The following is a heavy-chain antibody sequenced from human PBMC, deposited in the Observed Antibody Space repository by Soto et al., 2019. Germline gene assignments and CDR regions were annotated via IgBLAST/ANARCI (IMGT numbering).Heavy chain of an antibody. D-gene: IGHD3-22*01. V-gene: IGHV1-3*01. CDR2: INAGNGNT. Sequence: ASVKVSCKASGYTFTSYAMHWVRQAPGQRLEWMGWINAGNGNTKYSQKFQGRVTITRDTSASTAYMELSSLRSEDTAVYYCARDLYYYDSSGLAYWGQGTLVTVSS. J-gene: IGHJ4*02. CDR3: ARDLYYYDSSGLAY. CDR1: GYTFTSYA.